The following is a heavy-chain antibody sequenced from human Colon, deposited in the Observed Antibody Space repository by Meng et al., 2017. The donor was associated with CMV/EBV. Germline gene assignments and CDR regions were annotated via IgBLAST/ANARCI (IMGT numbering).Heavy chain of an antibody. CDR3: ARAFTTMVRGVIGPADY. CDR2: INPNSGGT. D-gene: IGHD3-10*01. V-gene: IGHV1-2*02. J-gene: IGHJ4*02. CDR1: GYTFTGYY. Sequence: ASVKVSCKASGYTFTGYYMHWVRQAPGQGLEWMGWINPNSGGTNYAQKFQGRVTMTRDTSISTAYMKLSRLRSDDTAVYYCARAFTTMVRGVIGPADYWGQGTLVTVSS.